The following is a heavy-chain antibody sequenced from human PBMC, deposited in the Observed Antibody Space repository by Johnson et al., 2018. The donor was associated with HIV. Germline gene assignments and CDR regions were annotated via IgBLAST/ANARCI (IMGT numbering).Heavy chain of an antibody. CDR2: IWPAGNNR. Sequence: QVQLVESGGGVVQPGTSLRLSCEASGLTLSAYGLHWVRQAPGKGLEWVAVIWPAGNNRYYADSVNGRFTVSRDNSKNTLYLQMNNLRAEDTAVYYCARSGSYGPDAFDIWGQGTMVTVSS. J-gene: IGHJ3*02. V-gene: IGHV3-33*01. CDR1: GLTLSAYG. CDR3: ARSGSYGPDAFDI. D-gene: IGHD1-26*01.